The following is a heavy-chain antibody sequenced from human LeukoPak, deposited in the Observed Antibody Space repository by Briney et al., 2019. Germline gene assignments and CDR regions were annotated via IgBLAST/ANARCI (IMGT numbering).Heavy chain of an antibody. J-gene: IGHJ4*02. CDR1: GYTFTSYD. CDR2: MNPNSGNT. D-gene: IGHD3-10*01. Sequence: ASVKVSCKASGYTFTSYDINWVRQATGQGLEWMGWMNPNSGNTGYAQKFQGRVTMTRNTSISTAYMELSSLRSEDTAVYYCARITGYGSGSYYSRPFDYWGQGTLVTVSS. V-gene: IGHV1-8*01. CDR3: ARITGYGSGSYYSRPFDY.